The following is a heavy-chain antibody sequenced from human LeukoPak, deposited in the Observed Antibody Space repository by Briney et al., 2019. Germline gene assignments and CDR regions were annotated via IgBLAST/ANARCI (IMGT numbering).Heavy chain of an antibody. Sequence: SGPTLVNPTQTLTLTCTFSGFSLSTSGVGVGWIRQPPGKALEWLALIYWDDDKRYSSSLKSRLTITKDTSKSQVVLTMTNMDPVDTATYYCAHRRLVAVAGYNWFDPWGQGTLVTVSS. D-gene: IGHD6-19*01. J-gene: IGHJ5*02. CDR2: IYWDDDK. V-gene: IGHV2-5*02. CDR1: GFSLSTSGVG. CDR3: AHRRLVAVAGYNWFDP.